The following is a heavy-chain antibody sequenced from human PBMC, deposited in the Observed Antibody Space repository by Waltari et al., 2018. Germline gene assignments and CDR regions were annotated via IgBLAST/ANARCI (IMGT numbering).Heavy chain of an antibody. V-gene: IGHV5-51*01. CDR1: GYSFTSYW. J-gene: IGHJ6*02. D-gene: IGHD2-15*01. Sequence: EVQLVQSGAEVKKPGESLKISCKGSGYSFTSYWIGWVRQMPGKGLEWVGIICPCDSETRYSPSFQGQVTISADKSISTAYLQWSSLKASDTAMYYCARGDCSGGSCPGGMDVWGQGTTVTVSS. CDR3: ARGDCSGGSCPGGMDV. CDR2: ICPCDSET.